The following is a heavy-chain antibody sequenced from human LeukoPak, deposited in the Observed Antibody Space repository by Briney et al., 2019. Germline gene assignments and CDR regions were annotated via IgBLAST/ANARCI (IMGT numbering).Heavy chain of an antibody. D-gene: IGHD6-19*01. CDR2: ISGSGDST. V-gene: IGHV3-23*01. CDR1: GFTFTNYA. J-gene: IGHJ4*02. CDR3: ARRSGIAVAGAFDY. Sequence: GGSLRLSCAASGFTFTNYAMRWVRQAPGKGLEWVSGISGSGDSTYYADSVKGRFTISRDNSKNTLYLQMNSLRAEDTAVYYCARRSGIAVAGAFDYWGQGTLVTVSS.